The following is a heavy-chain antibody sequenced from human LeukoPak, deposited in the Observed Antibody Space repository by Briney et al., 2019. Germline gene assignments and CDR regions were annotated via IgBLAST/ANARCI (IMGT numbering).Heavy chain of an antibody. CDR2: ISAYNGNT. CDR1: GYTFTSYG. CDR3: ARDAYCSGGSCYSLPVDY. D-gene: IGHD2-15*01. Sequence: ASVKVSCKASGYTFTSYGISWVRQAPGQGFEWMGWISAYNGNTNYAQKLQGRVTMTTDTSTSTAYMELRSLRSDDTAVYYCARDAYCSGGSCYSLPVDYWGQGTLVTVSS. V-gene: IGHV1-18*01. J-gene: IGHJ4*02.